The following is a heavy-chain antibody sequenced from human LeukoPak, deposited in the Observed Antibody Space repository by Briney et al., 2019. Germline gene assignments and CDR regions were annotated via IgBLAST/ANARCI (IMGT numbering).Heavy chain of an antibody. CDR3: AREEAAAGLCFDY. V-gene: IGHV4-34*01. CDR2: INHSGST. J-gene: IGHJ4*02. Sequence: SETLSLTCAVYGGSFSGYYWSWIRQPPGKGLEWIGEINHSGSTNYNPSLKSRVTISVDTSKNQFSLKLSSVTAADTAVYYCAREEAAAGLCFDYWGQGTLVTVSS. D-gene: IGHD6-13*01. CDR1: GGSFSGYY.